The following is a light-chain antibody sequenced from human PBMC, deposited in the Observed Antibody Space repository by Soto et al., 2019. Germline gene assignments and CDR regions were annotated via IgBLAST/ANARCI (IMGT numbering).Light chain of an antibody. CDR3: KQANSFFGIT. CDR1: QDISRW. V-gene: IGKV1-12*01. Sequence: DIQMTQSPSSVSASVGDRVTITCRASQDISRWLAWFQQKPGKAPKLLIYAASSLQSGVPSRFSGSGSGTDFTLTISSLQTEDCATYYFKQANSFFGITFCPGTKVDIK. CDR2: AAS. J-gene: IGKJ3*01.